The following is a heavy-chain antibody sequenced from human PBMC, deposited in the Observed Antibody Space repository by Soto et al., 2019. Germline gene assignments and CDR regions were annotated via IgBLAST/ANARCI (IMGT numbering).Heavy chain of an antibody. Sequence: QVQLVESGGGVVQPGRSLRLSCAASGFTFSSYGMHWVRQAPGKGLECVAVISYDESNKYYADSVKGRFTISRDNSKNTLYLQMNSLRAEDTAVYYCAKDHGSEGSGSYYPIGYWGQGTLVTVSS. CDR2: ISYDESNK. J-gene: IGHJ4*02. CDR3: AKDHGSEGSGSYYPIGY. D-gene: IGHD3-10*01. V-gene: IGHV3-30*18. CDR1: GFTFSSYG.